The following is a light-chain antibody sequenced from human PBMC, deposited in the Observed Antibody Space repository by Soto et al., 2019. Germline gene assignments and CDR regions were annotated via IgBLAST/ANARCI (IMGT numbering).Light chain of an antibody. Sequence: DIHMTQSQSSLSASVGYRVTITCRASQSISSYLNWYQQKPGKAPKLLIYAASSLQSGVPSRFSGSGSGTDFTLTISSLQPEDFATYYCQQSYSTRGFGQGTKVDIK. J-gene: IGKJ1*01. CDR2: AAS. CDR1: QSISSY. CDR3: QQSYSTRG. V-gene: IGKV1-39*01.